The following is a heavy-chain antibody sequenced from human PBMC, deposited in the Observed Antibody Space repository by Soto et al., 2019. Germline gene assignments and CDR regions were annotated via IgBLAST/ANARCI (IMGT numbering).Heavy chain of an antibody. CDR2: ISNDGSKK. D-gene: IGHD1-1*01. CDR3: AKDQDGGSGRTGYFDY. CDR1: EFTISPYG. Sequence: GGSLRLSCAASEFTISPYGMHWVRQAPGKGLEWVAFISNDGSKKCYADSVKGRFTISRDNSENTLFLQMNSLRAEDTAVYYCAKDQDGGSGRTGYFDYWGQGTLVTVSS. V-gene: IGHV3-30*18. J-gene: IGHJ4*02.